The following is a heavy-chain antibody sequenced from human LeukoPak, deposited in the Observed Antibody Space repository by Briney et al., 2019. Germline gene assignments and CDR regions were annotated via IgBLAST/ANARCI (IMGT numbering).Heavy chain of an antibody. CDR2: ISAYNGNT. V-gene: IGHV1-18*01. D-gene: IGHD2-2*02. CDR1: GYTFTSYG. J-gene: IGHJ6*02. Sequence: ASVKVSCKASGYTFTSYGISWVRQAPGQGLEWMGWISAYNGNTTYAQKLQGRVTMTTDTSTSTAYMELRSLRSDDTAVYYCARDQIMDQLLYGDYYYGMDVWGQGTTVTVSS. CDR3: ARDQIMDQLLYGDYYYGMDV.